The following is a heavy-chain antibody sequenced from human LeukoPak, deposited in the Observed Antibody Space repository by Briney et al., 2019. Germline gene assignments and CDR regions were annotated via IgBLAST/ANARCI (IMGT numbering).Heavy chain of an antibody. Sequence: SETLSLTCTVSGASISSGGCYWSWIRQLPGKGLEWIGYISYSGNTYYNPSLKSRVTISVDTSKNQVSLKLSSVTAADTAVYYCARDSGLRGATSRGPEMVRVSYYFDYWGQGTLVAVSS. V-gene: IGHV4-31*03. J-gene: IGHJ4*02. CDR3: ARDSGLRGATSRGPEMVRVSYYFDY. D-gene: IGHD1-26*01. CDR2: ISYSGNT. CDR1: GASISSGGCY.